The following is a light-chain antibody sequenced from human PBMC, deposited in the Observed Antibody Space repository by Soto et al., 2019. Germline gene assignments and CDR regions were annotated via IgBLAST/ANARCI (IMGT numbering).Light chain of an antibody. CDR2: GAS. CDR3: QQYGASPYT. CDR1: QSVSSSY. V-gene: IGKV3-20*01. Sequence: EIVLTQSPGTLSLSPGERATLSCRASQSVSSSYLAWYQQKPGQAPRPLIYGASSRATGIPDRFSGSGSGTDFTLTIRRLEPEDFAVYYCQQYGASPYTFGQGTKLETK. J-gene: IGKJ2*01.